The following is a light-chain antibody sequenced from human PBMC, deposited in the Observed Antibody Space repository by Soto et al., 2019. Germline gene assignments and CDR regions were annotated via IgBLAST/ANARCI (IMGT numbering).Light chain of an antibody. J-gene: IGKJ5*01. Sequence: EVVLTQSPDTLSSSPGERVTLSCRASQSIINNYLAGYQQKPGQAPRLLIYDASTRAAGIPDGSSGSESGPDFTHTLSRLEPEDFAVYYCHRYGDSPPFTFGQGTRLDIK. V-gene: IGKV3-20*01. CDR1: QSIINNY. CDR3: HRYGDSPPFT. CDR2: DAS.